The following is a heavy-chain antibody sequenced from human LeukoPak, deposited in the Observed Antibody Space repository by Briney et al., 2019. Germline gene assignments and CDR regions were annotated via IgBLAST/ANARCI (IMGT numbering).Heavy chain of an antibody. CDR2: INNDGSDT. D-gene: IGHD3-9*01. CDR1: GFTFINYW. V-gene: IGHV3-74*01. J-gene: IGHJ4*02. Sequence: GESLKISCEASGFTFINYWMHWVRQAPGKGLVWVSRINNDGSDTTYADAVKGRFTFSRDNAKNTLYLQMNSLRAEDTAVYYCARGYFGPEFWGQGTLVTVSS. CDR3: ARGYFGPEF.